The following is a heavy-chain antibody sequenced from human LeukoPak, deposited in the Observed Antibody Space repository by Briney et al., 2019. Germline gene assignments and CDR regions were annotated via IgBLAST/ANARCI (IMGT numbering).Heavy chain of an antibody. Sequence: PGGSLRLSCAASGFTFSSYWMHWVRQAPGKGLEWVSSISSSSSYIYYADSVKGRFTISRDNAKNSLYLQMNSLRAEDTAVYYCARSGYYYDSSGPLPFDYWGQGTLVTVSS. CDR3: ARSGYYYDSSGPLPFDY. J-gene: IGHJ4*02. V-gene: IGHV3-21*01. CDR1: GFTFSSYW. D-gene: IGHD3-22*01. CDR2: ISSSSSYI.